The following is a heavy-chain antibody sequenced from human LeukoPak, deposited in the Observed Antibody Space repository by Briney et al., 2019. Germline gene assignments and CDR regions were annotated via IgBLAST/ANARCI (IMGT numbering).Heavy chain of an antibody. Sequence: GGSLRLSCAASGFTFSRFWMTWVRQAPGKGLEWISYINRGGSSIYYADSVKGRFSVSRDNAKNSLHLLMNSLRAEDTAVYFCAREGLYSDRALDYWGQGTLVTVSS. J-gene: IGHJ4*02. CDR3: AREGLYSDRALDY. V-gene: IGHV3-48*03. CDR1: GFTFSRFW. CDR2: INRGGSSI. D-gene: IGHD3-22*01.